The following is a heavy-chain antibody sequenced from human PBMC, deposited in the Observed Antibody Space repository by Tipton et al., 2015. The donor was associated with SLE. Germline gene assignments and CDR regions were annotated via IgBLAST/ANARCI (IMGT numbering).Heavy chain of an antibody. CDR3: ASSIAAAGYYYGMDV. V-gene: IGHV3-74*01. D-gene: IGHD6-13*01. Sequence: SLRLSCAASGFTFSSHWMHWVRQAPGKGLVWVSRINGDGSTTNYADSVKGRFTISRDNAKNTLYLQMNSLRAEDTAVYYCASSIAAAGYYYGMDVWGQGTTVTVSS. CDR2: INGDGSTT. CDR1: GFTFSSHW. J-gene: IGHJ6*02.